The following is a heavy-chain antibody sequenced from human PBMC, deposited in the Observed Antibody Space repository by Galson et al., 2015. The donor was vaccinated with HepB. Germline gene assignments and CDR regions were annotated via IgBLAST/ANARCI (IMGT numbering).Heavy chain of an antibody. CDR1: GFIFRSFG. V-gene: IGHV3-33*03. CDR2: IWYDGSNI. J-gene: IGHJ4*02. Sequence: SLRLSCAASGFIFRSFGMHWVRQAPGKGLEWVAVIWYDGSNIYYADSVKGRFTISRDTSKNTLYLQMNSLRAEDTAVYYCAKEALPDCGGITGFESWGQGTLVTVSS. D-gene: IGHD4-23*01. CDR3: AKEALPDCGGITGFES.